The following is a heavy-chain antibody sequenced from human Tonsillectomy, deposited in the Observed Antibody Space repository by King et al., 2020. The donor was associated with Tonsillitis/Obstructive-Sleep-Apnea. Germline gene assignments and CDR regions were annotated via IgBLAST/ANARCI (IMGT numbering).Heavy chain of an antibody. CDR3: ARSSCNGGSCYSPYCYYYYDMDV. CDR2: IYYSGST. CDR1: GGSISNYY. V-gene: IGHV4-59*08. Sequence: QVQLQESGPGLVKPSETLSLTCTVSGGSISNYYWSWIRQPPGKGLEWIGYIYYSGSTNYNPSLKSRVTISVDTSKNQFSLKLNSVTAADTAGYYCARSSCNGGSCYSPYCYYYYDMDVWGQGTTVTVSS. J-gene: IGHJ6*02. D-gene: IGHD2-15*01.